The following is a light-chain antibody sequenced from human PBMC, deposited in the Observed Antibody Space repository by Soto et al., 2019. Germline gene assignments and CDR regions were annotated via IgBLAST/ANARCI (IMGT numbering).Light chain of an antibody. V-gene: IGKV1-9*01. J-gene: IGKJ3*01. CDR3: QQLNNYLFT. CDR1: QGISSY. CDR2: AAS. Sequence: DIPLTQSPSFLSASVGDRVTITCRASQGISSYLAWYQQKPVKAPKLLIYAASTLQSGVPSRFSGSAYGTEFSLTISSLQPADFAPHSCQQLNNYLFTFGPGTKVDIK.